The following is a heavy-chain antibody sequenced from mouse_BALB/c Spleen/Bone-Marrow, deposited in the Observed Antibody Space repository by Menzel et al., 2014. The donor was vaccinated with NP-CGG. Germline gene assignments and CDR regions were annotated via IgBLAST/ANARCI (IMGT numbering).Heavy chain of an antibody. D-gene: IGHD2-4*01. Sequence: EVQLVESGGGLVQPGGSLRLSCATSGFTFTDYFMTWVRQPPGKALEWLGFIRNKANGYTTEYSASVKGRLTISRNNSQSILYLQMNTLRAEDSATYYCARGYYDDYWGQGTTLTVSS. CDR1: GFTFTDYF. CDR3: ARGYYDDY. CDR2: IRNKANGYTT. J-gene: IGHJ2*01. V-gene: IGHV7-3*02.